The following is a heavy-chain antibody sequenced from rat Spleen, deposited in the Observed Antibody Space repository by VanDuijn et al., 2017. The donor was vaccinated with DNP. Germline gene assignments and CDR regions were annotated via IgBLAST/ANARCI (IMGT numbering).Heavy chain of an antibody. CDR3: ARDGQWDYLDY. CDR2: VWIGGTT. V-gene: IGHV2-30*01. CDR1: GFSLTNHH. J-gene: IGHJ2*01. Sequence: QVQLKESGPGLVQPSQTLSLACTVSGFSLTNHHVHWVRQPSGKGLEWMGVVWIGGTTHISSIFKSRVSISRDTSKSQVFLKVNSLQAEDTATYYCARDGQWDYLDYWGQGVMVTVAS. D-gene: IGHD1-1*01.